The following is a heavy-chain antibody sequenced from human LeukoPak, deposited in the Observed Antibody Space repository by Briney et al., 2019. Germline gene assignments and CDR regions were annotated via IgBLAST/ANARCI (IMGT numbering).Heavy chain of an antibody. CDR1: GYSISSGYY. CDR3: ARLGGTVLFDY. V-gene: IGHV4-38-2*02. Sequence: PSETLSLTCTVSGYSISSGYYWGWIRQPPGKGLEWIGSIYHSGSTYYNPSLKSRVTISVDTSKNQFSLKLSSVTAADTAVYYCARLGGTVLFDYWGQGTLVTVSS. CDR2: IYHSGST. D-gene: IGHD2-15*01. J-gene: IGHJ4*02.